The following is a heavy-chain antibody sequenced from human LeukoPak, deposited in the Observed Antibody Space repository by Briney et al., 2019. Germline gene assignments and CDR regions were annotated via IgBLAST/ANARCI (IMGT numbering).Heavy chain of an antibody. Sequence: GRSLRLSCAASGFTFSSYAMHWVRQAPGRGLEWVSVISYDGSNKYYADSVKGRFTVSRDNSKNTLYLQMNRLRVEDTAVYFCARGFGDPTHFDYWGQGTLVTVSS. CDR2: ISYDGSNK. J-gene: IGHJ4*02. V-gene: IGHV3-30-3*01. D-gene: IGHD3-10*01. CDR1: GFTFSSYA. CDR3: ARGFGDPTHFDY.